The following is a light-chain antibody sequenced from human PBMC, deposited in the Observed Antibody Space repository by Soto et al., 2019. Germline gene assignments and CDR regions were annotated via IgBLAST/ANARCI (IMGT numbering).Light chain of an antibody. CDR3: QKSDHLPL. V-gene: IGKV1-33*01. Sequence: DIQMTQSPPSLSASVGDRVSITCQASHALGNSLNWYQDKPGQAPKLVIYDAYNLETGVPSTFSGNGYGTDFTFTISSLRPEDIATYYCQKSDHLPLFGPGTRVDMK. J-gene: IGKJ3*01. CDR2: DAY. CDR1: HALGNS.